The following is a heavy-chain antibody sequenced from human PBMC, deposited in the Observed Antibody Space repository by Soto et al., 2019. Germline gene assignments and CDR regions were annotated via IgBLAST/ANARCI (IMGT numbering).Heavy chain of an antibody. CDR1: GGTFSSYA. J-gene: IGHJ4*02. CDR3: VKSKENFAYNAFRPYHY. Sequence: SVKVSCKASGGTFSSYAISWVRHAPGQGLEWMGGIIPIFGTANYAQKFQGRVTITADESTSTAYMELSSLRSEDTALYYCVKSKENFAYNAFRPYHYWGQGTQVTVSS. D-gene: IGHD1-20*01. CDR2: IIPIFGTA. V-gene: IGHV1-69*13.